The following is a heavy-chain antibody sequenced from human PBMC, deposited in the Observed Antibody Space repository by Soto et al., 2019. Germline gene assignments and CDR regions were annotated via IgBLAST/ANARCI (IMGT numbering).Heavy chain of an antibody. J-gene: IGHJ6*03. CDR3: ARGSWDDVSGHYYMDV. D-gene: IGHD1-1*01. CDR2: TYYKSKWYY. CDR1: GDSVSSNSAG. Sequence: SQTLSLTCAISGDSVSSNSAGWNWIRKTPSRGLEWLGRTYYKSKWYYTYAASVKSRITVSPDTSKNQFSLQLTSVTPEDTAVYYCARGSWDDVSGHYYMDVWDKGTTVTVSS. V-gene: IGHV6-1*01.